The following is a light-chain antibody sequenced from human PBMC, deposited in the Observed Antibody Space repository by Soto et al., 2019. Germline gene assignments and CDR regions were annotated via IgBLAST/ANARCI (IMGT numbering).Light chain of an antibody. CDR1: TGAVTNGHY. CDR2: DTT. CDR3: LLSYNGPYV. Sequence: QAVVTQEPSLTVSAGGTVTLTCGSSTGAVTNGHYPYWFQQKPGQAPRTLIYDTTNRHSWTPARFSGSLLGGKAALTLSGAQPEDEAEYYCLLSYNGPYVSGTGTKVTVL. V-gene: IGLV7-46*01. J-gene: IGLJ1*01.